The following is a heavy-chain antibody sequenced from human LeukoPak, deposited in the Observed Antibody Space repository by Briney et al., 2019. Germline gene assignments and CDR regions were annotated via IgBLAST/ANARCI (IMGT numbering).Heavy chain of an antibody. CDR2: FDPEDGET. CDR1: GYTLTELS. Sequence: ASVKVSCKVSGYTLTELSMHWVRQAPGKGLEWMGGFDPEDGETIYAQKFQGRVTMTEDTSTDTAYMELRSLRSDDTAVYYCASTTLNWNDEVDYYYGMDVWGQGTTVTVSS. CDR3: ASTTLNWNDEVDYYYGMDV. V-gene: IGHV1-24*01. D-gene: IGHD1-20*01. J-gene: IGHJ6*02.